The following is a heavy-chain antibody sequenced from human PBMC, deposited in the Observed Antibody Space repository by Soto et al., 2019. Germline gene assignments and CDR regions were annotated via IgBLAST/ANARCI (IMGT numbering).Heavy chain of an antibody. D-gene: IGHD4-17*01. V-gene: IGHV3-21*01. CDR2: ISSSTNYI. CDR3: ARTDDYGDYSFDY. J-gene: IGHJ4*02. CDR1: GFTFSTYN. Sequence: GGSLRLSCAASGFTFSTYNMNWVRQAPGKGLEWVSSISSSTNYIQYTDSVKGRFTISRDNAENSLYLQMSSLRAGDTAVYYCARTDDYGDYSFDYWGQGTLVTVSS.